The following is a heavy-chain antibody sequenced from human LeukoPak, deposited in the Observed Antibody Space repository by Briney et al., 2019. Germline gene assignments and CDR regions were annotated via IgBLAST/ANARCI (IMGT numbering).Heavy chain of an antibody. J-gene: IGHJ5*02. CDR3: ARHGGYCSSTSCYGNWFDP. Sequence: SETLSLTCTVSGGSISSSSDYWGWIRQPPGKGLEWIGSIYYSGSTYYNPSLKSRVTISVDTSKNQFSLKLSSVTAADTAGYYCARHGGYCSSTSCYGNWFDPWGQGTLVTVSS. D-gene: IGHD2-2*01. CDR1: GGSISSSSDY. CDR2: IYYSGST. V-gene: IGHV4-39*01.